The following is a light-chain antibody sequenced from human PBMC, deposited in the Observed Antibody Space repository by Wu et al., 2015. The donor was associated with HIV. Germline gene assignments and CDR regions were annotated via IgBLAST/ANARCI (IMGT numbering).Light chain of an antibody. V-gene: IGKV3-15*01. Sequence: IVLTQSPGTLSLSPGERATLSCRASQSVSSNLAWYQQKPGQAHRLLIYGASTRATGVPARFSGSGSGTEFTLTISSLQSEDCAVYYCQQYNGWVLTFGGGTKVEIE. CDR2: GAS. CDR3: QQYNGWVLT. CDR1: QSVSSN. J-gene: IGKJ4*01.